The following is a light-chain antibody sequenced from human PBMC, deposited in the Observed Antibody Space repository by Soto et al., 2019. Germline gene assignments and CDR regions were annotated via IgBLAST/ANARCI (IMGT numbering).Light chain of an antibody. Sequence: QSVLTQPPSVSGAPGQRVTISCIGTTYNIGAGFDVHWYQQFPGTAPKLLIYGGTTRPSGVPDRFSGSQSGTSASLAITGLQPGDEADYYCQSYDRSLSGAWVFGGGTKVTVL. CDR2: GGT. CDR1: TYNIGAGFD. CDR3: QSYDRSLSGAWV. J-gene: IGLJ3*02. V-gene: IGLV1-40*01.